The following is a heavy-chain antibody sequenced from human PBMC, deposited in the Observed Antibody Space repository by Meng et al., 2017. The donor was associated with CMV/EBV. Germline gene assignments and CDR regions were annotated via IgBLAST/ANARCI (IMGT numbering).Heavy chain of an antibody. J-gene: IGHJ4*02. D-gene: IGHD1-1*01. CDR3: ARRGLEWPRDPNYYFDY. CDR1: GYSFTSYW. V-gene: IGHV5-51*01. Sequence: KVSCKGSGYSFTSYWIGWLRQMPGKGLEWMGIIYPGDSDTRYSPSFQGQVTISADKSISTAYLQWSSLKASDTAMYYCARRGLEWPRDPNYYFDYWGQGTLVTVSS. CDR2: IYPGDSDT.